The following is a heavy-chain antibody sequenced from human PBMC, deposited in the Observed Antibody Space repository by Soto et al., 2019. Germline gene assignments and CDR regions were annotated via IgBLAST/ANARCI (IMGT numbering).Heavy chain of an antibody. D-gene: IGHD3-16*02. CDR3: ARVRRRYCYRYSFPY. CDR2: NYYSGRT. Sequence: QVQLQESGPGLVKPSETLSLTCTVSGGSISSYYWSWIRQPPGKGLEWIGYNYYSGRTNHNPSPTRRVTITVDTPKNQLPLQRSSVTPPDTAVYYCARVRRRYCYRYSFPYWGQGTLVPVSS. CDR1: GGSISSYY. J-gene: IGHJ4*02. V-gene: IGHV4-59*01.